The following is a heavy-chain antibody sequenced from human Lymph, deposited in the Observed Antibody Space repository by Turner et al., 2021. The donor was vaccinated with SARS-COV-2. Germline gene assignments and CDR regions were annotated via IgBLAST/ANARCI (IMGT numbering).Heavy chain of an antibody. J-gene: IGHJ2*01. CDR1: GCSISSGGYY. Sequence: QVQLQESGPGLVKPSQTLSLTCTVSGCSISSGGYYWSWIRQPPGKGLEWIGYIYYSGSTYHNPYLNSLVTISVDTSKNQFSLNLSSVTAPDTAVYDWARVRSAAVFWYFDLWGRGTLVTVSS. D-gene: IGHD6-13*01. CDR2: IYYSGST. V-gene: IGHV4-31*01. CDR3: ARVRSAAVFWYFDL.